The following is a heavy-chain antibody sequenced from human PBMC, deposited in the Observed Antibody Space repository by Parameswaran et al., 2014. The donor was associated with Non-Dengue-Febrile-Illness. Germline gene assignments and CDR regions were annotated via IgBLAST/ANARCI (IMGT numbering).Heavy chain of an antibody. D-gene: IGHD6-13*01. CDR2: TYYRSKWYN. Sequence: WIRQSPSRGLEWLGRTYYRSKWYNDYAVSVKSRITINPDTSKNQFSLQLNSVTPEDTAVYYCARALGVAAATDIWGQGTMVTVSS. CDR3: ARALGVAAATDI. V-gene: IGHV6-1*01. J-gene: IGHJ3*02.